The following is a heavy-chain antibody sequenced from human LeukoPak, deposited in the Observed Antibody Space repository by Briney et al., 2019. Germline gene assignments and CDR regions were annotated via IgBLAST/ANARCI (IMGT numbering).Heavy chain of an antibody. CDR1: GGPISGPIYN. CDR2: TYASGST. CDR3: AGAPAGSLSWQSPLDY. Sequence: SETLSLTSPALGGPISGPIYNWSWVGQPPGKELKWIGGTYASGSTNYNPSLKSRVTISVNTSKNLLSLKLISVTAADTAVYYCAGAPAGSLSWQSPLDYWGQGTLVTVSS. D-gene: IGHD2-2*01. V-gene: IGHV4-61*02. J-gene: IGHJ4*02.